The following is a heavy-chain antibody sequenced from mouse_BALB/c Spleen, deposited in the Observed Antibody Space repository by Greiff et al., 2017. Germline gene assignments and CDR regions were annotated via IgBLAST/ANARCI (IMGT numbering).Heavy chain of an antibody. V-gene: IGHV5-12-1*01. CDR3: ARSGWLPPDY. J-gene: IGHJ2*01. CDR1: GFAFSSYD. CDR2: ISSGGGST. Sequence: EVQVVESGGGLVKPGGSLKLSCAASGFAFSSYDMSWVRQTPEKRLEWVAYISSGGGSTYYPDTVKGRFTISRDNPKNTLFLQMTSLRSEDTAMYYCARSGWLPPDYWGQGTTLTVSS. D-gene: IGHD2-3*01.